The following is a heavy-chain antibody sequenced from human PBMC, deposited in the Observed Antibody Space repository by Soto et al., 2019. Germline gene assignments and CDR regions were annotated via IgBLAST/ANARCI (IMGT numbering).Heavy chain of an antibody. V-gene: IGHV4-30-4*01. CDR2: IFYSGTT. Sequence: QVQLQESGPGLVRPSQTLSLTCTVSGDSISSADYYWSWIRQTPGKGLEWIGHIFYSGTTYYNPSLKSRLTTSVDTSKNHFSLRLTSVTAADPAVYYCARDLWVEPELYYYGMDVWGQGTTVTVSS. D-gene: IGHD1-1*01. J-gene: IGHJ6*02. CDR1: GDSISSADYY. CDR3: ARDLWVEPELYYYGMDV.